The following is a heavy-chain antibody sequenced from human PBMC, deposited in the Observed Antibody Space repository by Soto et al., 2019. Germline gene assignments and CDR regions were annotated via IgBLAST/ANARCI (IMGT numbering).Heavy chain of an antibody. V-gene: IGHV4-61*08. J-gene: IGHJ5*02. D-gene: IGHD2-21*02. Sequence: SETLSLTCTVSGGSLRDYGHFWTWIRQRPGSGLEWIGNVYHTGDTNFNPSLQSRVTFSVDKSNNQFSLRLTSLTAADTAVYFCAREIVTAGGNNYFDPWGPGTLVTVSS. CDR2: VYHTGDT. CDR1: GGSLRDYGHF. CDR3: AREIVTAGGNNYFDP.